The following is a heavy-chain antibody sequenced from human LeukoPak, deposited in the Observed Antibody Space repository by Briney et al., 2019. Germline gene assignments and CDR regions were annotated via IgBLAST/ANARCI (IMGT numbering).Heavy chain of an antibody. D-gene: IGHD3-9*01. Sequence: SVKVSCKASGGTFSSYAISWVRQAPGQGPEWMGGIIPIFGTANYAQKFQGRVTITADESTSTAYMELSSLRSEDTAVYYCASAAYYDILTGYYPLGDYYYYYGMDVWGKGTTVTVSS. V-gene: IGHV1-69*13. J-gene: IGHJ6*04. CDR3: ASAAYYDILTGYYPLGDYYYYYGMDV. CDR2: IIPIFGTA. CDR1: GGTFSSYA.